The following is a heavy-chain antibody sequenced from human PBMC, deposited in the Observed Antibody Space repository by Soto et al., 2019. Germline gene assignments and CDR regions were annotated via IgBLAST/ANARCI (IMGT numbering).Heavy chain of an antibody. Sequence: GSLRLSCAASGFTVSSNYMSWVRQAPGKGLEWVSVIYSGGSTYYADSVKGRFTISRDNSKNTLYLQMNSLRAEDTAVYYCARLGWQYYGSGRADDAFDIWGQGTMVTVS. V-gene: IGHV3-66*01. D-gene: IGHD3-10*01. J-gene: IGHJ3*02. CDR2: IYSGGST. CDR1: GFTVSSNY. CDR3: ARLGWQYYGSGRADDAFDI.